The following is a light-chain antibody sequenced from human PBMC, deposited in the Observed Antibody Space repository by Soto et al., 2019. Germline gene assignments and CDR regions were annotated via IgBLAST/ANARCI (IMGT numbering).Light chain of an antibody. CDR3: QQYNVYSPT. Sequence: DIQMTQSPSTLSASVGDRVTITCRSSQSISFWLAWYQQKPGKAPNLLIYDASTLQSGVPSRFSGSGSGTEFTLTISRLQPDDCATYYCQQYNVYSPTFGQGTKVEIK. V-gene: IGKV1-5*01. CDR1: QSISFW. CDR2: DAS. J-gene: IGKJ1*01.